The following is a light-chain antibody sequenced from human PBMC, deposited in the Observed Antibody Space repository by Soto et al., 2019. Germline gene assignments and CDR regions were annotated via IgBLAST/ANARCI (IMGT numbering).Light chain of an antibody. CDR2: AAD. CDR1: PSIGSY. Sequence: DVKLTQSPSSLYASVGDTVTITCRASPSIGSYLNWYQHKPGSAPKLLVFAADTLNSGVPSRFSGSGFNREFTLTVTSLQPDDFATYYCQQNYNVPYTFGQGTRLE. CDR3: QQNYNVPYT. J-gene: IGKJ2*01. V-gene: IGKV1-39*01.